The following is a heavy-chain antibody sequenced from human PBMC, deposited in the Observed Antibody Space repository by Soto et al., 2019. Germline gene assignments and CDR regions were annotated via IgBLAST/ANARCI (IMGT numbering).Heavy chain of an antibody. CDR2: INPNSRGT. V-gene: IGHV1-2*02. Sequence: VKVSCKASGYTFTDYFIHWVRQAPGQGFEWMGWINPNSRGTTYAPKFQGRVTMTRDTSNSTAYMELRGLRSDDTAVYYCARVTLKAGNWFDPWGQGTLVTVSS. CDR1: GYTFTDYF. J-gene: IGHJ5*02. CDR3: ARVTLKAGNWFDP.